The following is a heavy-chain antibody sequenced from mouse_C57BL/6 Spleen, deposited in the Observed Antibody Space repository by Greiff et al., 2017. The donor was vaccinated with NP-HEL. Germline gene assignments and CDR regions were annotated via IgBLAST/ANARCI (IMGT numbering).Heavy chain of an antibody. Sequence: VQLQQPGAELVKPGASVKLSCKASGYTFTSYWMHWVKQRPGQGLEWIGMIHPNSGSTNYNEKFKSKATLTVDKSSSTAYMQLSSLTSEDSAVYYCARSRGRDSSGYVEAYWGQGTLVTVSA. J-gene: IGHJ3*01. V-gene: IGHV1-64*01. CDR2: IHPNSGST. CDR1: GYTFTSYW. CDR3: ARSRGRDSSGYVEAY. D-gene: IGHD3-2*02.